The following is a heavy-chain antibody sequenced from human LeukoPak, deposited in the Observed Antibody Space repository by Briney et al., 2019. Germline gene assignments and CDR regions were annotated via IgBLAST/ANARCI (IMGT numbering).Heavy chain of an antibody. CDR2: IFHTGST. D-gene: IGHD3-10*01. J-gene: IGHJ3*01. CDR3: ARGMWFDTLFSAFDV. V-gene: IGHV4-4*02. CDR1: GDSISSRNW. Sequence: PSETLSLTCSVSGDSISSRNWWTWVRQTPEQGLEWIGEIFHTGSTNYNPSVEGRVTISIDKSRNHFSLMLTSVTAADTALYYCARGMWFDTLFSAFDVWGQGTMVSVSS.